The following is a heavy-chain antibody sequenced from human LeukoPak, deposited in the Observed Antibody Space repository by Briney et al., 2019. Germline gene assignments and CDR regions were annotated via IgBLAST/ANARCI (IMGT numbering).Heavy chain of an antibody. CDR2: SSAYNGNT. V-gene: IGHV1-18*01. D-gene: IGHD5-18*01. CDR3: ARDLGLDTTMIFFDY. J-gene: IGHJ4*02. Sequence: ASVKVSCKASGYTFTSFGISWGRQAPGQGPEWMGWSSAYNGNTNYVQKFQGRVTMTTDTSTNTAYMELRSLTSDDTAVYYCARDLGLDTTMIFFDYWGQGTLVTVSS. CDR1: GYTFTSFG.